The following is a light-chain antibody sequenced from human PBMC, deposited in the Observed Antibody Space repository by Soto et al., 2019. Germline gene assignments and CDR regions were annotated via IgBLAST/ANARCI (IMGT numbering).Light chain of an antibody. V-gene: IGLV1-44*01. J-gene: IGLJ1*01. Sequence: QSVLTQPPSASGTPGQRVTISCSGSGSNIGSNTENWYQQLPGTAPKLLIYSNNQRPSGVPDRFSGSKSGTSASLAISGLQSEDEADYYCAAWDDSLNGPVFGTGTKLTVL. CDR2: SNN. CDR3: AAWDDSLNGPV. CDR1: GSNIGSNT.